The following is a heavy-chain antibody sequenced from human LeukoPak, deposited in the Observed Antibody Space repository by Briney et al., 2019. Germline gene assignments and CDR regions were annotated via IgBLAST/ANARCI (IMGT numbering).Heavy chain of an antibody. V-gene: IGHV1-18*01. J-gene: IGHJ4*02. CDR2: ISAYNGNT. D-gene: IGHD2-2*01. CDR3: ARDVSDIVVVPEPLGY. CDR1: GYTFTSYG. Sequence: ASVKVPCKASGYTFTSYGISWVRQAPGQGLEWMGWISAYNGNTNYAQKLQGRVTMTTDTSTSTAYMELRSLRSDDTAVYYCARDVSDIVVVPEPLGYWGQGTLVTVSS.